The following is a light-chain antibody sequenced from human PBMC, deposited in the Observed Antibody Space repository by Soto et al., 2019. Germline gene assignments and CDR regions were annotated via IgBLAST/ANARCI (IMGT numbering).Light chain of an antibody. Sequence: EIVMTQSPATLSVFPGERATLSCRASQSFSSNLAWYQLRPGQAPRLLIYGASTRATGIPGRFTGSGSETEFTLTISSLQSEDVAVYSCQQYSDWPRTFGQGTKVEIK. CDR2: GAS. CDR3: QQYSDWPRT. V-gene: IGKV3-15*01. J-gene: IGKJ1*01. CDR1: QSFSSN.